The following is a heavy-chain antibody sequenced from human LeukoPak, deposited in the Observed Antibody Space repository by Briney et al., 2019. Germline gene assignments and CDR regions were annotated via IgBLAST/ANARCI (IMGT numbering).Heavy chain of an antibody. V-gene: IGHV3-48*03. CDR3: AREPPSCGGDCYDY. CDR2: ISDSGNAI. D-gene: IGHD2-21*01. Sequence: GGSLRLSCVASGFTLSSYEMNWVRQAPGKRLEWVSYISDSGNAIYYADSVKGRFTISRDNAKNSLYLQMNSLRAEDTAVYYCAREPPSCGGDCYDYWGQGTLVTVSS. J-gene: IGHJ4*02. CDR1: GFTLSSYE.